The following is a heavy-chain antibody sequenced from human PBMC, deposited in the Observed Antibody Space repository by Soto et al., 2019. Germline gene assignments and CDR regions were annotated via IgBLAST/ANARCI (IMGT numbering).Heavy chain of an antibody. CDR2: TYYSGST. Sequence: SETLSLTCSVSGGSISSSIYFCGWFRQPPGKGLEWIGSTYYSGSTYYTPSLKSRVTVSVDTSKNQFSLKLSSVTAADTAVSDRARHPSDFWFDPWGQGTRV. D-gene: IGHD2-21*02. J-gene: IGHJ5*02. CDR1: GGSISSSIYF. V-gene: IGHV4-39*01. CDR3: ARHPSDFWFDP.